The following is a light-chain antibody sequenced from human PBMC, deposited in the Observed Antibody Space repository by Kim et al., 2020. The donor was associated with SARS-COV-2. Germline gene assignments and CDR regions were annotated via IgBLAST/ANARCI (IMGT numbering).Light chain of an antibody. CDR1: QSISSY. CDR2: AAS. Sequence: ASVGDRVTITCRASQSISSYLNWYQQKPGKAPNLLIYAASSLQSGVPSRFSGSGSGTDFTLTISSLQPEDFATYYWQQSYTPPLTFGRGTQVDIK. J-gene: IGKJ4*01. CDR3: QQSYTPPLT. V-gene: IGKV1-39*01.